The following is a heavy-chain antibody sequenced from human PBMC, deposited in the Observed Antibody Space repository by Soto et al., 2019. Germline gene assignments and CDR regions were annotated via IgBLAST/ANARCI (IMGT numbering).Heavy chain of an antibody. CDR1: GYTFTTYY. V-gene: IGHV1-46*01. CDR2: INPRSGST. D-gene: IGHD3-10*01. Sequence: QVLLVQSGAEVKKPGASVKVSCQASGYTFTTYYMHWVRQAPGQGLEWMGIINPRSGSTGNAQKSQATFTMTSDTAKRTVYRALRSLRSEGTAVYYCAREAYGIVRGIITGLDVWGQGTTVTVSS. J-gene: IGHJ6*02. CDR3: AREAYGIVRGIITGLDV.